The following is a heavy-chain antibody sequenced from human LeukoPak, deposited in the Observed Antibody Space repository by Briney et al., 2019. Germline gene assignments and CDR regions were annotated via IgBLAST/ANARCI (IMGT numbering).Heavy chain of an antibody. CDR2: INYSGST. V-gene: IGHV4-39*01. J-gene: IGHJ4*02. D-gene: IGHD3-3*01. Sequence: SETLSLTCTVSGGSISSSSYYWGWIRQPPGEGLEWIGSINYSGSTYYNLSLKSRVTISVDTSQNQFSLKLSSATAADTAVYYCARLRSGRFLEEGGQGALVTVSS. CDR3: ARLRSGRFLEE. CDR1: GGSISSSSYY.